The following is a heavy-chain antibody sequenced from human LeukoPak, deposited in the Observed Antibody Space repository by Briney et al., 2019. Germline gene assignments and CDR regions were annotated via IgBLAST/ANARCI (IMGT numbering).Heavy chain of an antibody. V-gene: IGHV3-21*01. CDR1: GFTFRSYS. CDR2: ISPTSRYI. D-gene: IGHD1-26*01. J-gene: IGHJ5*01. CDR3: ARARSGSEGGDVDS. Sequence: GGSLRLSCAAFGFTFRSYSMNWVRQAPGKGLEWVSSISPTSRYIYYADSVKGRFTISRDNARDSVYLQMNSLRAEDTAVYYCARARSGSEGGDVDSWGQGTLVPVSS.